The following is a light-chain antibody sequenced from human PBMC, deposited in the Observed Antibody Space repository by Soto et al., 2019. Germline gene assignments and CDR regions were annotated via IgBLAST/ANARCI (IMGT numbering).Light chain of an antibody. Sequence: DIQMTQSPSSLSASVGDRVTITCRASQSISSYLNWYQQKPGKAPNLLIYAASSLQSGVPSKFSGGGSGTDFTLTISSLQPEDFATYYCQQSYSSPFTFGPGAKVDI. CDR2: AAS. J-gene: IGKJ3*01. V-gene: IGKV1-39*01. CDR1: QSISSY. CDR3: QQSYSSPFT.